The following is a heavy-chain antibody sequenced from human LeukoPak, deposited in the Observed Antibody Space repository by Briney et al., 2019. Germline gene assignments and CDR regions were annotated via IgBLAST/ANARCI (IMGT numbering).Heavy chain of an antibody. J-gene: IGHJ5*02. CDR3: AREASGGYCSSTSCHNWFDP. V-gene: IGHV3-74*01. Sequence: GGSLRLSCAASGFTFSSYWMHWVRHAPGKGLVWVSRINSDGSSTSDADSVKGRFTISRDNAKNTLYLQMNSLRAEDTAVYYCAREASGGYCSSTSCHNWFDPWGQGTPVTVSS. D-gene: IGHD2-2*01. CDR2: INSDGSST. CDR1: GFTFSSYW.